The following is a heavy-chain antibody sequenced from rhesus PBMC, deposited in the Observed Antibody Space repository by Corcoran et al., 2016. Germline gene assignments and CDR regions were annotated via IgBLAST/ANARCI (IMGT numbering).Heavy chain of an antibody. CDR2: IYGSGSST. CDR3: ASGGVAAPFDY. CDR1: GGSISSSY. V-gene: IGHV4-169*02. Sequence: QLQLQESGPGLVKPSETLSVTCAVSGGSISSSYWSWIRQAPGKGLEWIGYIYGSGSSTKYNPSLKSRVTLSVDTSTNQLSLKLSSVTAADTALYYCASGGVAAPFDYWGQGVLVTVSS. J-gene: IGHJ4*01. D-gene: IGHD4-29*01.